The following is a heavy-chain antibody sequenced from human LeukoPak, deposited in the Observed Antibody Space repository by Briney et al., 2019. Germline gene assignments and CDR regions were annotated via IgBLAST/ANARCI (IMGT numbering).Heavy chain of an antibody. CDR3: AKGVRYLDWWILDY. V-gene: IGHV3-23*01. CDR1: GFTFSYYA. D-gene: IGHD3-9*01. J-gene: IGHJ4*02. Sequence: GGSLRLSCAASGFTFSYYAIGWVRQAPGKGLEWVSGISGSNNAYYTDPVKGRFTISRDNSKNTLYLQMNTLRAEDTAVYYCAKGVRYLDWWILDYWGQGTLVPVSS. CDR2: ISGSNNA.